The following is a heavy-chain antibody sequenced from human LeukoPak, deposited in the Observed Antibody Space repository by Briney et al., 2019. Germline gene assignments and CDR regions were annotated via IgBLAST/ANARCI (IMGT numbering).Heavy chain of an antibody. CDR1: GFTFSSYA. D-gene: IGHD6-13*01. Sequence: PGGSLRLSCAASGFTFSSYAMSWVRQAPGKGLEWVSAISGSGGSTYYADSVKGRFTISRDNSKNTLYLQMNSLRAEDTAVYYCAKEEGAEWQLRIAAAGAVEYWGQGTLVTVSS. CDR3: AKEEGAEWQLRIAAAGAVEY. CDR2: ISGSGGST. V-gene: IGHV3-23*01. J-gene: IGHJ4*02.